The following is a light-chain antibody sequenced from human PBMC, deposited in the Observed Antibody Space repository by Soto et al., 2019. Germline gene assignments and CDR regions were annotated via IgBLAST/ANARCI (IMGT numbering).Light chain of an antibody. Sequence: EVVLTQSPATLSLSPRARATLSCRASQSVGTFLSWYQQKPGQAPRLLVYDASNRATGIPTRFSGSGSGTDFTLTISNLEPEDFAVYYCQQHISWPLTFGGGTKVDIK. J-gene: IGKJ4*01. V-gene: IGKV3-11*01. CDR3: QQHISWPLT. CDR1: QSVGTF. CDR2: DAS.